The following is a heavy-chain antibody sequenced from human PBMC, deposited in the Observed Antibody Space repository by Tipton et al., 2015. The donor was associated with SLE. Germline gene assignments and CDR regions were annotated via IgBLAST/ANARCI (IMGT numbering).Heavy chain of an antibody. Sequence: TLSLTCFVSGASVRSTSYHWGWIRQPPGKGLEWIGNIYYDGTAYSTPSLESRVSISVDTSKNQFSLDLSSVTAADTAVYYCARGRWYFDLWGRGTLVTVSS. CDR3: ARGRWYFDL. J-gene: IGHJ2*01. V-gene: IGHV4-39*07. CDR1: GASVRSTSYH. CDR2: IYYDGTA.